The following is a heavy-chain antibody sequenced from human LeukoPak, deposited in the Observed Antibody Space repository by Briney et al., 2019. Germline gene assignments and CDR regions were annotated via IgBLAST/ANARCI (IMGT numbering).Heavy chain of an antibody. CDR1: GFTFSSYG. J-gene: IGHJ4*02. CDR3: ASPMVRGVIFDY. V-gene: IGHV3-30*03. CDR2: ISYDGSNK. D-gene: IGHD3-10*01. Sequence: GGSLRLSCAVSGFTFSSYGMHWVRQAPGKGLEWVAVISYDGSNKYYADSVKGRFTISRDNSKNTLYLQMNSLRAEDTAVYYCASPMVRGVIFDYWGQGTLVTVSS.